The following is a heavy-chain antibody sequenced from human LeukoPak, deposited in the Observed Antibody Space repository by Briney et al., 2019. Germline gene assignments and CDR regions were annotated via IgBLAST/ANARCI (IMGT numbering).Heavy chain of an antibody. Sequence: PGGSLRLSCAASGFTFSSYWMSWVRQAPGKGLEWVANIKQDGSEKYYVDSVKGRFTISRDNAKNSLYLQMNSLRAEDTAVYYCARAVGRLPEYFQHWGQGTLVTVSS. V-gene: IGHV3-7*01. D-gene: IGHD5-18*01. CDR2: IKQDGSEK. J-gene: IGHJ1*01. CDR3: ARAVGRLPEYFQH. CDR1: GFTFSSYW.